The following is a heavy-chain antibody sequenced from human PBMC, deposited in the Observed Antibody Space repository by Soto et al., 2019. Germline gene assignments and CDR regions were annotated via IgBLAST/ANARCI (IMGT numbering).Heavy chain of an antibody. J-gene: IGHJ4*02. CDR3: ARGANIHYFDY. CDR1: GGSISSSSYY. Sequence: SETLSLTCTVSGGSISSSSYYWGWIRQPPGKGLEWIGSIYYSGSTYYNPSLKNRVTISVDTSKNQFSLKLSSVTAADTAVYYCARGANIHYFDYWGQGTLVTVSS. V-gene: IGHV4-39*07. CDR2: IYYSGST.